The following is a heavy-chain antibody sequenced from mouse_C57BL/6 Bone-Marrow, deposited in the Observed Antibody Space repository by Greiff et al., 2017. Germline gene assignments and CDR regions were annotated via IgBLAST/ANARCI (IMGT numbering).Heavy chain of an antibody. CDR2: IYPGDGDT. CDR1: GYAFSSSW. Sequence: VQLQQSGPELVKPGASVKISCKASGYAFSSSWMNWVKQRPGKGLEWIGGIYPGDGDTNYNGNFKGKATLTADKSSSTAYMQLSSLASEDSAVYFCAKSGRFRRFAYWGQGTPLTVSS. CDR3: AKSGRFRRFAY. V-gene: IGHV1-82*01. J-gene: IGHJ2*01.